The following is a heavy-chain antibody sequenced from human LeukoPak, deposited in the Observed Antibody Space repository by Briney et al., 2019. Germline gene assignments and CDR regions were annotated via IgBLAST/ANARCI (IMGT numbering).Heavy chain of an antibody. Sequence: SGPTQVKPTHTLTLTCTFSGFSLSTRGVGVGWIRQPPGKALEWLALIYWDDDKRYSPSLKSRLTITKDTSKNQVVLTMTNMDPVDTATYYCAHRLVTMLVVADAFDIWGQGTMVTVSS. J-gene: IGHJ3*02. D-gene: IGHD3-22*01. CDR1: GFSLSTRGVG. CDR2: IYWDDDK. CDR3: AHRLVTMLVVADAFDI. V-gene: IGHV2-5*02.